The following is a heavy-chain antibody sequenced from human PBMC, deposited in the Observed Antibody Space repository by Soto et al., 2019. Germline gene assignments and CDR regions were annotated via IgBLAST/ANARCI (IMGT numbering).Heavy chain of an antibody. D-gene: IGHD4-17*01. V-gene: IGHV1-24*01. CDR3: ARTLYGDNVDY. Sequence: GASLKVSCKVSGYTLTELSMHWVRQATGKGLEWMGGFDPKDGETSYAQKFQGRVTMTRNTSISTAYMELSSLRSEDTAVYYCARTLYGDNVDYWGQGTLVNVS. J-gene: IGHJ4*02. CDR2: FDPKDGET. CDR1: GYTLTELS.